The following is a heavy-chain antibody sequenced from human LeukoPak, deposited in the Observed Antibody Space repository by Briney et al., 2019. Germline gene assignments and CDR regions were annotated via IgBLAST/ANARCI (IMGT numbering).Heavy chain of an antibody. D-gene: IGHD3-10*01. V-gene: IGHV1-46*01. CDR1: GYTFTSYY. J-gene: IGHJ4*02. CDR3: ARQGPDYYGSGSSSYFDY. CDR2: INPSGGTT. Sequence: GASVKVSCKASGYTFTSYYVHWVRQAPGQGLEWMGIINPSGGTTSYALKFQGRVTITADESTSTAYMELSSLRSEDTAVYYCARQGPDYYGSGSSSYFDYWGQGTLVTVSS.